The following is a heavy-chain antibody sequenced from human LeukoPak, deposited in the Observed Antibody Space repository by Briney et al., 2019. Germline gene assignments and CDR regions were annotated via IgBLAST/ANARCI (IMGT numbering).Heavy chain of an antibody. CDR1: GGSISSSSYY. Sequence: PSETLSLTCTVSGGSISSSSYYWGWIRQPPGKGLEWIGSIYYSGSPYYNPSLKSRVTISVDTSKNQFSLKLSSVTAADTAVYYCARGITIRGRDYFDYWGRGTLVTVSS. J-gene: IGHJ4*02. CDR2: IYYSGSP. D-gene: IGHD3-16*01. CDR3: ARGITIRGRDYFDY. V-gene: IGHV4-39*07.